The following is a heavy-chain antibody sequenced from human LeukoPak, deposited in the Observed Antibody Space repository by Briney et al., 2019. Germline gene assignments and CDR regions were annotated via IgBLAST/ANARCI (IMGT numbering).Heavy chain of an antibody. J-gene: IGHJ4*02. CDR2: IIPIFGTA. CDR1: GGTFSSYA. V-gene: IGHV1-69*13. CDR3: ARVREEMATNEVYFDY. D-gene: IGHD5-24*01. Sequence: ASVKVSCKASGGTFSSYAISWVRQAPGQGLEWMGGIIPIFGTANYAQKFQGRVTITADESTSTAYMELSSLRSVDTAVYYCARVREEMATNEVYFDYWGQGTLVTVSS.